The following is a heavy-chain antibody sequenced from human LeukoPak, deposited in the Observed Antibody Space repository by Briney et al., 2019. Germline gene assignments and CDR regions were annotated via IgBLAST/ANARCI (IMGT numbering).Heavy chain of an antibody. CDR3: ARDFRYRDSSGYYSFDY. Sequence: GGSLRLPCAASGFTFTIYGMNWLRQAPGKGLEWVSYLSGRSDSIYYAESVKGRFTISRDNARNSLYLQMNSLRDEDTAVYYCARDFRYRDSSGYYSFDYWGQGTLVTVSS. D-gene: IGHD3-22*01. V-gene: IGHV3-48*02. CDR1: GFTFTIYG. J-gene: IGHJ4*02. CDR2: LSGRSDSI.